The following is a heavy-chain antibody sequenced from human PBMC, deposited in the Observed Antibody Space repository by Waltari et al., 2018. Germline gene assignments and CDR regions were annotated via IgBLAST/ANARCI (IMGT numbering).Heavy chain of an antibody. J-gene: IGHJ4*02. V-gene: IGHV1-69*11. D-gene: IGHD4-17*01. CDR3: ARGGHDYSDYILDSFGSSFDS. CDR2: IIPFLTKV. Sequence: QVQLVQAGGEVTKPGSSVKVSCNTSGGTFRNYPINWVRQAPGQGLEWMGGIIPFLTKVDYAQKFQDRVTITADESTSTAFMELSRLRYDDTAIYYCARGGHDYSDYILDSFGSSFDSWGQGTLVTVSS. CDR1: GGTFRNYP.